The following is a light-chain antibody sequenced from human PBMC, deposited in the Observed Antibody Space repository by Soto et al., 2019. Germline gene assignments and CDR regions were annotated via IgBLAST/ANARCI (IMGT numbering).Light chain of an antibody. CDR2: DAS. V-gene: IGKV1-5*01. J-gene: IGKJ1*01. CDR3: QQYNSYSQK. Sequence: DIQMTHSPSTRSASVGEGVTITCLASQSISSWLAWYQQKPGKAPKLLIYDASSLESGVPSRFSGSGSGTEFTLTISSLQPDDFATYYCQQYNSYSQKFGQGTKVDIK. CDR1: QSISSW.